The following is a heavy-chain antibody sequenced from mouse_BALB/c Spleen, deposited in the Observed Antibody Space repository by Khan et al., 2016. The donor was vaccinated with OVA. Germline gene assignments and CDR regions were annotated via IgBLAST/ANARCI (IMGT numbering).Heavy chain of an antibody. CDR1: GFTFSDYG. D-gene: IGHD1-2*01. J-gene: IGHJ3*01. CDR3: ARGGGTAPFAY. V-gene: IGHV5-15*02. Sequence: EVELVESGGGLVQPGGSRKLSCAASGFTFSDYGMAWVRQAPGKGPEWVAFISDLAYTFYYADPVTGRFTLSRENAKNTLYLEISSLRTGDTAMYYGARGGGTAPFAYWGQGTLVTVSA. CDR2: ISDLAYTF.